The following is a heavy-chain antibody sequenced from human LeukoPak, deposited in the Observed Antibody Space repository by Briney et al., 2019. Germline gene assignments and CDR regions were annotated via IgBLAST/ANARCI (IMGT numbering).Heavy chain of an antibody. CDR1: GCTFSSYA. V-gene: IGHV1-69*05. J-gene: IGHJ6*03. CDR3: ARCDYDFWSGYYYYYYMDV. D-gene: IGHD3-3*01. Sequence: ASVKVSCKASGCTFSSYAISWVRQAPGQGLEWMGGIIPIFGTANYAQKFQGRVTITTDESTSTAYMELSSLRSEDTAVYYCARCDYDFWSGYYYYYYMDVWGKGTTVTVSS. CDR2: IIPIFGTA.